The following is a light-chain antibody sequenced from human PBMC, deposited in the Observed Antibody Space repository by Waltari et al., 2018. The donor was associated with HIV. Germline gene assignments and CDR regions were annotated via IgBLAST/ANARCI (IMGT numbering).Light chain of an antibody. CDR3: QVWVDSRDVAVI. CDR2: DDN. CDR1: NIGGQL. Sequence: TQPPSVSVAPGKTARITCGGDNIGGQLVHWYQQNAGQAPVLVICDDNDRPSGIPERFSGSNSGNTATLTISRVEGGDEADYYCQVWVDSRDVAVIFGGGTKLTVL. J-gene: IGLJ2*01. V-gene: IGLV3-21*03.